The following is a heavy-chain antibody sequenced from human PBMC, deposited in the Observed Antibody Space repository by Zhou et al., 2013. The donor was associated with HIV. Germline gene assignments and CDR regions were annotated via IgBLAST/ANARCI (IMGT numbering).Heavy chain of an antibody. J-gene: IGHJ4*02. D-gene: IGHD1-1*01. CDR2: VDPEDGEI. CDR1: GYTFTDYY. V-gene: IGHV1-69-2*01. CDR3: AIFPGNGADLDY. Sequence: EVQLIQSGAEVKKPGATVKISCKVSGYTFTDYYMHWVRQAPGKGPEWMGHVDPEDGEIRYAEKFQGRVTITADTSTDTAYMELSSLRSEDTAVYYCAIFPGNGADLDYWGQGTLVTVSS.